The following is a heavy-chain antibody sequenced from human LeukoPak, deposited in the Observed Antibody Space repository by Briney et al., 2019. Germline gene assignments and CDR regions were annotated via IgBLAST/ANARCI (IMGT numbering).Heavy chain of an antibody. J-gene: IGHJ6*02. CDR3: ARGRYYGMDV. V-gene: IGHV3-74*01. Sequence: GGSLRLSCAASGFTFNSYWMHWVRQAPGKGLVWVSRINSDGSSTTYADSVKGRVTISRDNAKNTLYLQMNSLRAEDTAVYYCARGRYYGMDVWGQGTTVTVSS. CDR1: GFTFNSYW. CDR2: INSDGSST.